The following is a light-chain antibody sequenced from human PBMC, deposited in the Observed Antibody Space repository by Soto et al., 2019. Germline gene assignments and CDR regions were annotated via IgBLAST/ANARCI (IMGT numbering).Light chain of an antibody. J-gene: IGKJ3*01. V-gene: IGKV1-39*01. CDR1: QSITSF. Sequence: DIQMTQSPPSLSASVGDRVTIACRASQSITSFLNWYQQKPGKAPKLLIYAASTLQSGVPSRFSGSGFGTDFTLTISSLQPADFATYYCQQSYDLFSFGPGTKVDF. CDR2: AAS. CDR3: QQSYDLFS.